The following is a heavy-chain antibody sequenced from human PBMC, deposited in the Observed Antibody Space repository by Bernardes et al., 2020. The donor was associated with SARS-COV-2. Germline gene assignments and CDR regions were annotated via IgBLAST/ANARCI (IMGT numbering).Heavy chain of an antibody. Sequence: GGSLRLSCAASGFSFRNSAMSWVRQAPGKGLEWVSSISLGGNTYFADYVKGRFTISRDNSKNKLYLQMNSLRAEDTALYYCEKEIRPNDYWGQGTLVTVS. D-gene: IGHD3-3*02. V-gene: IGHV3-23*01. CDR1: GFSFRNSA. J-gene: IGHJ4*02. CDR2: ISLGGNT. CDR3: EKEIRPNDY.